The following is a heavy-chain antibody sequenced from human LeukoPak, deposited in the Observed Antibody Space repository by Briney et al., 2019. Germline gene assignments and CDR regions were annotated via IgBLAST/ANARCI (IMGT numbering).Heavy chain of an antibody. Sequence: PGESLKISCQVSGYSFSSYYIGWVRQMPGKGLEWMGIVYPGDANTRYSPSFQGQVTISVHKSISTAYLQWSSLKASDTAMYYCARPGYCTSTTCWDLDYWGQGTLVTVSP. J-gene: IGHJ4*02. CDR1: GYSFSSYY. CDR3: ARPGYCTSTTCWDLDY. D-gene: IGHD2-2*01. CDR2: VYPGDANT. V-gene: IGHV5-51*01.